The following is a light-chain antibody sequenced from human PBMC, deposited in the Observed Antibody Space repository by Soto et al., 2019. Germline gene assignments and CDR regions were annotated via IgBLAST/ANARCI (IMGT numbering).Light chain of an antibody. CDR2: AAS. V-gene: IGKV1-12*01. CDR3: QQANSFPPT. Sequence: DIQMTQSPSAMSASVGDRVTITFRASQVISSWLAWYQQKPGKAPKLLIYAASSLQSGVPSRFSGSGSGTDFTLTISSLQPEDFATYYCQQANSFPPTFGQGTRLEIK. CDR1: QVISSW. J-gene: IGKJ5*01.